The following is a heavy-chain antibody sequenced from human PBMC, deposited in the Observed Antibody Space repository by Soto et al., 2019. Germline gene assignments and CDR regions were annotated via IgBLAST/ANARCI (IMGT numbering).Heavy chain of an antibody. CDR1: GFAFNNYG. Sequence: GGSLRLSCTVSGFAFNNYGINWVRQAPGKGLEWVSSISKSDYTYYSDSVKGRFAISRDNAKRSVSLQMNTLRVEDTAVYYCAREDSIIIPDVSDFWGQGTLVTVS. J-gene: IGHJ4*02. CDR2: ISKSDYT. CDR3: AREDSIIIPDVSDF. V-gene: IGHV3-21*01. D-gene: IGHD3-22*01.